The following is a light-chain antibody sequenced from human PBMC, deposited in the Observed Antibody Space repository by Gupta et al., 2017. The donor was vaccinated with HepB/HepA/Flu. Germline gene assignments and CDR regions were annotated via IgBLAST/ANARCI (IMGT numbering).Light chain of an antibody. V-gene: IGKV3-11*01. CDR1: QSVSSY. Sequence: EIVLTQSPATLPLSPGERATLSCRASQSVSSYLAWYQQKPGQAPRLLIYDASNRATGIPARFSGSASGTDFTLTISILDPEDFAVYYCQQRSNWALTFGGGTKVEIK. J-gene: IGKJ4*01. CDR2: DAS. CDR3: QQRSNWALT.